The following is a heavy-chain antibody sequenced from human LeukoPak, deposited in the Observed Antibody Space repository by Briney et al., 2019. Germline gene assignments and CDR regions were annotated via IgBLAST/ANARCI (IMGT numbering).Heavy chain of an antibody. Sequence: PSQTLSLTYTVSGGSISSGGYYWSWIRQPPGKGLEWIGYIYHSGSTYYNPSLKSRVTISVDRSKNQFSLKLSSVTAADTAVYYCAREVDQGWERGWFDPWGQGTLVTVSS. CDR1: GGSISSGGYY. D-gene: IGHD1-26*01. CDR3: AREVDQGWERGWFDP. V-gene: IGHV4-30-2*01. CDR2: IYHSGST. J-gene: IGHJ5*02.